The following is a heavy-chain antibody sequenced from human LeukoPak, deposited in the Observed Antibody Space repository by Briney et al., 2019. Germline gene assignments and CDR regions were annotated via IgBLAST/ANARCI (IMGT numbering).Heavy chain of an antibody. CDR1: GFTFSDYY. CDR2: ISSSGSTI. J-gene: IGHJ4*02. V-gene: IGHV3-11*04. D-gene: IGHD6-13*01. CDR3: AREPIEQLAPVGLFDY. Sequence: PGGSLRLSCAASGFTFSDYYMSWIRQAPGKGLEWVSYISSSGSTIYCADSVKGRFTISRDNAKNSLYLQMNSLRAEDTAVYYCAREPIEQLAPVGLFDYWGQGTLVTVSS.